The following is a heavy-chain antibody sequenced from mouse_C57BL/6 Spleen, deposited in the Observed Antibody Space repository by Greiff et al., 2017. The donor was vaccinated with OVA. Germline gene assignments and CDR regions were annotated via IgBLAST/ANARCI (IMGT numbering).Heavy chain of an antibody. J-gene: IGHJ2*01. D-gene: IGHD1-1*01. CDR3: ARGYGSSEGYFDY. V-gene: IGHV1-52*01. CDR2: IDPSDSET. Sequence: QVQLQQPGAELVRPGSSVKLSCKASGYTFTSYWMHWVKQRPIQGLEWIGNIDPSDSETHYNQKFKDKATLTVDKSSSTAYMQLSSLTSEDSAVYYCARGYGSSEGYFDYWGQGTTLTVSS. CDR1: GYTFTSYW.